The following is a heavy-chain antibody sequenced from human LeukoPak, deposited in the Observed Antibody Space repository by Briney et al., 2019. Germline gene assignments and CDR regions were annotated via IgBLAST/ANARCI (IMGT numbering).Heavy chain of an antibody. V-gene: IGHV5-51*01. CDR2: INPYDSDT. Sequence: GESLKISCKGSGYSFTSYWIGWARQMPGKGLEWMGIINPYDSDTQYSPSSQGHVIISVDRSITTAYLQWSSLEASDSAMYYCAITGYSSNWEYFWGQGTLVTVSS. CDR1: GYSFTSYW. J-gene: IGHJ4*02. CDR3: AITGYSSNWEYF. D-gene: IGHD6-13*01.